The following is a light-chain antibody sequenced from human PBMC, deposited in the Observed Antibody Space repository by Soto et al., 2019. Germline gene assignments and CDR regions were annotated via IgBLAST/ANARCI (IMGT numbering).Light chain of an antibody. CDR1: QSVSSSY. J-gene: IGKJ5*01. Sequence: EIVLTQSPGTLSLSPGERATLSCRASQSVSSSYLAWYQQKPGQAPRLLIYGASSRATGIPDRFSGSGYRQKFTLTISRTEPEDFAVYYCQQYGSSPPITFGQGTRLEIK. CDR2: GAS. V-gene: IGKV3-20*01. CDR3: QQYGSSPPIT.